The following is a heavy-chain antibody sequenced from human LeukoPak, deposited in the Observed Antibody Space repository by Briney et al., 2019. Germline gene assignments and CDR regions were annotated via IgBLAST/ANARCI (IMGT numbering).Heavy chain of an antibody. Sequence: SETLSLTCTVSGGSISSYYWSWIRQPPGKGLEWIGYIYYSGSTNYNPSLKSRVTILVDTSKNQFSLKLSSVTAAGTAVYYCARDQSGSYYSYFDYWGQGTLVTVSS. J-gene: IGHJ4*02. CDR3: ARDQSGSYYSYFDY. CDR1: GGSISSYY. D-gene: IGHD1-26*01. V-gene: IGHV4-59*01. CDR2: IYYSGST.